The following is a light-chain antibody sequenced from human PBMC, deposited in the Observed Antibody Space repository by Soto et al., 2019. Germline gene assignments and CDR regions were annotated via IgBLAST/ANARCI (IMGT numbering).Light chain of an antibody. CDR1: QSVSSY. Sequence: EIVLTQSPATLSLSPGERATLSCRASQSVSSYLAWYQQKPGQAPRLLIYDASNRATGIPARFSGLGSGTDLTLTISSLEPEDFAVYYCQQRSHWPPITFGQGTRLEIK. J-gene: IGKJ5*01. CDR3: QQRSHWPPIT. V-gene: IGKV3-11*01. CDR2: DAS.